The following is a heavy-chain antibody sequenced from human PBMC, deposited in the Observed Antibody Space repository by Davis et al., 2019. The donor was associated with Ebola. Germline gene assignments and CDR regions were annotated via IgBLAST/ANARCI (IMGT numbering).Heavy chain of an antibody. J-gene: IGHJ6*02. CDR3: ASTGGGGDYYYGMDV. Sequence: PGGSLRLSCAASGFTVSSNYMSWVRQAPGKGLEWVSVIYSGGSTYYADSVKGRFTISRHNSKNTLYLQMNSLRAEDTAVYYCASTGGGGDYYYGMDVWGQGTTVTVSS. CDR2: IYSGGST. CDR1: GFTVSSNY. V-gene: IGHV3-53*04. D-gene: IGHD2-21*01.